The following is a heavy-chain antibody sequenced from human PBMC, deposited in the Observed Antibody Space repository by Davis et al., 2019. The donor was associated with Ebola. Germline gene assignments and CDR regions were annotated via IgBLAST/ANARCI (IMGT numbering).Heavy chain of an antibody. CDR3: ARLRYDYVWGSKPGYGMDV. Sequence: GESLKISCAASGFTFSSYAMSWVRQAPGKGLEWVSAISGSGGSTYYADSVKGRFTISRDNAKNALFLQMNSLRAEDTAVYYCARLRYDYVWGSKPGYGMDVWGQGTTVTVSS. J-gene: IGHJ6*02. V-gene: IGHV3-23*01. D-gene: IGHD3-16*01. CDR2: ISGSGGST. CDR1: GFTFSSYA.